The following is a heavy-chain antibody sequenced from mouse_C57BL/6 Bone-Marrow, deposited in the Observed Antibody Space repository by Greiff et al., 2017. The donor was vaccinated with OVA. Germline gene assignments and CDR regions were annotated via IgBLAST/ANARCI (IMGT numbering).Heavy chain of an antibody. V-gene: IGHV1-80*01. J-gene: IGHJ1*03. CDR1: GYAFSSYW. Sequence: VKLQQSGAELVKPGASVKISCKASGYAFSSYWMNWVKQRPGKGLEWIGQIYPGDGDTNYNGKFKGKATLTADKSSSTAYMQLSSLTSEDSAVYFCARRDYGRPSYWYFDVWGTGTTVTVSS. CDR3: ARRDYGRPSYWYFDV. CDR2: IYPGDGDT. D-gene: IGHD1-1*01.